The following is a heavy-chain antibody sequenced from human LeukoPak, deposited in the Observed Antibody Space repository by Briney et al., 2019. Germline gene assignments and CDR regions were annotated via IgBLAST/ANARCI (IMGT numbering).Heavy chain of an antibody. J-gene: IGHJ4*02. D-gene: IGHD6-13*01. CDR2: IIPIFGIA. CDR3: ARVAPTSSSWYIFDY. V-gene: IGHV1-69*13. CDR1: GGTFSSYA. Sequence: SVKVSCKASGGTFSSYAVSWVRQAPGQGLEWMGGIIPIFGIANYAQKFQGRVTITADESTSTAYMELSSLRSEDSAVYYCARVAPTSSSWYIFDYWGQGTLVTVSS.